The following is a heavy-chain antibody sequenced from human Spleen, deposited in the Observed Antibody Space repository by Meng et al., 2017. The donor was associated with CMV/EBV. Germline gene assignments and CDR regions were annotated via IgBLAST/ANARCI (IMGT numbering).Heavy chain of an antibody. J-gene: IGHJ4*02. CDR1: GFIFSSYA. Sequence: GGSLRLSCAASGFIFSSYAMHWVRQAPGKGLEWVAVISYDGSNEYYADSVKGRFTISRDNSKNTLHLQVNSLRPEDTAVYYCARDEAAGSSNWNYYYWGQGTLVTVSS. D-gene: IGHD1-7*01. CDR2: ISYDGSNE. CDR3: ARDEAAGSSNWNYYY. V-gene: IGHV3-30-3*01.